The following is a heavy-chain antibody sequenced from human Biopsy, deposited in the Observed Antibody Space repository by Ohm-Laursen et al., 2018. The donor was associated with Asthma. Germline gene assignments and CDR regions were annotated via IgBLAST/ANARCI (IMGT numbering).Heavy chain of an antibody. CDR1: GFTFDDYA. J-gene: IGHJ4*02. CDR3: SRNKIDDGIYFDD. CDR2: VSWNSGSI. D-gene: IGHD3-22*01. V-gene: IGHV3-9*01. Sequence: SLRLSCTASGFTFDDYAMHWVRQAPGKGLEWVSGVSWNSGSIDYADSVKGRFTISRDNAKNSLYLQMNSLRGADTAIYYCSRNKIDDGIYFDDWGLGTLVTVSS.